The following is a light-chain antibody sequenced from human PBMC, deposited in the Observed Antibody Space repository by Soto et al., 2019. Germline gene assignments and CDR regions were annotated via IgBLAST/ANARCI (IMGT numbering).Light chain of an antibody. V-gene: IGLV2-14*01. Sequence: QSALTQPASVSASPGQSITISCTGTSSDVGGYKFVSWYQHHPGKAPKLMIYEVSNRPSGVSNRFSGSKSGNTASLTISGLQAEDEADYYCSSYTSSNTHVFGSGTKVTVL. CDR1: SSDVGGYKF. CDR2: EVS. J-gene: IGLJ1*01. CDR3: SSYTSSNTHV.